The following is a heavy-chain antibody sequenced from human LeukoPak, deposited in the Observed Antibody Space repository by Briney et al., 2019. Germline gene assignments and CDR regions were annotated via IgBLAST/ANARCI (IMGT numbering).Heavy chain of an antibody. CDR1: GGSISSSGYY. CDR2: IYHSGST. Sequence: SQTLSLTCTVSGGSISSSGYYWGWIRQPPGKGLEWIGSIYHSGSTYYNPSLKSRVTISVDTSKNQFSLKLSSVTAADTAVYYCARALYDFWSGYYAYYFDYWGQGTLVTVSS. D-gene: IGHD3-3*01. V-gene: IGHV4-39*07. J-gene: IGHJ4*02. CDR3: ARALYDFWSGYYAYYFDY.